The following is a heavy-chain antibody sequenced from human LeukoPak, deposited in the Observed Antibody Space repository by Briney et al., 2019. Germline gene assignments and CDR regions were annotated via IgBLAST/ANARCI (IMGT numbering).Heavy chain of an antibody. CDR1: GFTYSSYA. V-gene: IGHV3-21*01. D-gene: IGHD6-19*01. CDR2: ITSSSNYI. CDR3: ARVGYSSGWRAPDFDY. Sequence: PGGSLRLSCGASGFTYSSYAMSWVLQAPGNGLEWVSSITSSSNYIYYADSVKGRFTISRDNAKNSLYLQMNSLRADDTAVCYCARVGYSSGWRAPDFDYWGQGTLVTVSS. J-gene: IGHJ4*02.